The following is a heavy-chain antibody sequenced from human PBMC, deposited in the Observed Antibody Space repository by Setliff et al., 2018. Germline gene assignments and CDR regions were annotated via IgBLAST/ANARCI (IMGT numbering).Heavy chain of an antibody. CDR1: GFTFSTYG. V-gene: IGHV3-48*04. CDR3: ARGGDYCGGECYIPPPDSY. D-gene: IGHD2-21*01. CDR2: LNNDGTTI. Sequence: GGSLRLSCAASGFTFSTYGLNWARQAPGKGLEWISYLNNDGTTIYYADSVRGRFTISRDNARDSLYLQMNSLRPEDTAVYYCARGGDYCGGECYIPPPDSYWGQGTLVTVSS. J-gene: IGHJ4*02.